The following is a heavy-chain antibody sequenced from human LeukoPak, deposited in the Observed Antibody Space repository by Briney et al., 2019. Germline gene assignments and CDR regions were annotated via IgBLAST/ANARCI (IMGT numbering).Heavy chain of an antibody. CDR1: GFTFSPYW. V-gene: IGHV3-7*01. Sequence: PGGSLRLSCAASGFTFSPYWMNWFRQAPGKGLEWVAIIKQDGSEELYDGSVEGRFTISRDSGKNSLYLQMNSLRAEDMAAYYCAGGAGWLADYWGQGTLVTVSS. J-gene: IGHJ4*02. CDR3: AGGAGWLADY. CDR2: IKQDGSEE. D-gene: IGHD2-15*01.